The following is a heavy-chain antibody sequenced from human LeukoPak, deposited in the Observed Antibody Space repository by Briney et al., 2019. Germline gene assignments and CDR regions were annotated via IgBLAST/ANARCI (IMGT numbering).Heavy chain of an antibody. V-gene: IGHV4-59*12. CDR1: GGSISSYY. Sequence: SETLSLTCTVSGGSISSYYWSWLRQPPGKGLEGIGYIYYSGSTNYNPSLKSRVTISVDTSKNQFSLKLSSVTAADTAVYYCAREGIAAAGYYYYYMDVWGKGTTVTISS. J-gene: IGHJ6*03. CDR3: AREGIAAAGYYYYYMDV. D-gene: IGHD6-13*01. CDR2: IYYSGST.